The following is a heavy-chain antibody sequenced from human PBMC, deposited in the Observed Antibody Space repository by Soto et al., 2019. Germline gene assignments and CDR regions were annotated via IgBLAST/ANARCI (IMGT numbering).Heavy chain of an antibody. Sequence: GGSLRLSCAASGFTFSSYSMNWVRQAPGKGLEWVSSISSSSSYIYYADSVKGRFTISRDNAKNSLYLQMNSLRAEDTAVYYCARYCSSTRCEGFDYWGQGTLVTVSS. J-gene: IGHJ4*02. CDR2: ISSSSSYI. V-gene: IGHV3-21*01. CDR3: ARYCSSTRCEGFDY. CDR1: GFTFSSYS. D-gene: IGHD2-2*01.